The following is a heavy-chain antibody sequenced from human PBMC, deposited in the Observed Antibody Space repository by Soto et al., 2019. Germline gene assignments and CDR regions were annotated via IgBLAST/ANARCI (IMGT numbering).Heavy chain of an antibody. V-gene: IGHV1-3*05. D-gene: IGHD5-12*01. Sequence: QVQLVQSGAEEKKPGASVKVSCKASGYTFTSYAMHWVRQAPGQRLEGMGWINAGNGNTKYEQKFQGRVTITRDTSGSAACIALSSLRSQDTAMYGGAGGYTFPCDPGGQGTLVTVSS. CDR3: AGGYTFPCDP. CDR2: INAGNGNT. J-gene: IGHJ5*02. CDR1: GYTFTSYA.